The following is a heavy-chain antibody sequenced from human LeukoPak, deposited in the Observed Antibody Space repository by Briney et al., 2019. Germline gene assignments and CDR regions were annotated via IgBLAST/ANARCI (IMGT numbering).Heavy chain of an antibody. CDR1: GFTFSSYG. Sequence: PGRSLRLSCTASGFTFSSYGMHWVRQAPGKGLEWVANIASDGSDRHYADSVKGRFTISRDNSKNTVYLQMNSLRGEDTAVYYCAKDRSNSWTSDYWGQGTLVTVSS. CDR3: AKDRSNSWTSDY. J-gene: IGHJ4*02. D-gene: IGHD6-13*01. CDR2: IASDGSDR. V-gene: IGHV3-30*18.